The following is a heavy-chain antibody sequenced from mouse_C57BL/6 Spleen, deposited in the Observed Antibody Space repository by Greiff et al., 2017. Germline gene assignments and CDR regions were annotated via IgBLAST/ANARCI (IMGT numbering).Heavy chain of an antibody. Sequence: QVQLQQSGAELMKPGASVPLSFKATGYTFTSYWLECVQQRPGHGLEWIGEILPGSGSTNYKWKFKGKATFTADTSSNTAYMQLSSLTTEDSAIYYCARSGGDFDVWGTGTTVTVSS. CDR3: ARSGGDFDV. CDR2: ILPGSGST. D-gene: IGHD3-1*01. V-gene: IGHV1-9*01. J-gene: IGHJ1*03. CDR1: GYTFTSYW.